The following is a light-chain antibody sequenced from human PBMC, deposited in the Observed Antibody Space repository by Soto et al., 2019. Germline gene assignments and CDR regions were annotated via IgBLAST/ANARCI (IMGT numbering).Light chain of an antibody. CDR1: SSDVGGYNY. J-gene: IGLJ1*01. V-gene: IGLV2-14*01. CDR3: SSYTSSSTYV. Sequence: QSVLTQPASVSGSPGQSITISCTGTSSDVGGYNYVSWYQQHPGKAPKLMIYDVSNRPSGGSNRFSGSKSGNTASLTISGVQAEDEADYYCSSYTSSSTYVFGTGTQLTVL. CDR2: DVS.